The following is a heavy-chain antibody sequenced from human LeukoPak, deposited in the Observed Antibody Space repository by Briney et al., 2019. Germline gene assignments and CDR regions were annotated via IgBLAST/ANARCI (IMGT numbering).Heavy chain of an antibody. D-gene: IGHD5-18*01. CDR1: GFTFSSYG. CDR3: AKERPGRAMVNGYFDY. V-gene: IGHV3-30*18. CDR2: ISYDGSNK. Sequence: PGRSLRLSCPASGFTFSSYGMHWVRQAPGKGLEWVAVISYDGSNKYYADSVKGRFTISRDNSKNTLYLQMNSLRAEDTAVYYCAKERPGRAMVNGYFDYWGQGTLVTVSS. J-gene: IGHJ4*02.